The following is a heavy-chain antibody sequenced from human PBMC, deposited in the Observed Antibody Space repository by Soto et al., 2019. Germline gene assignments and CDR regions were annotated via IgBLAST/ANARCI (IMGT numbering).Heavy chain of an antibody. CDR2: ISGGARST. D-gene: IGHD2-2*01. CDR1: GFTFSTYD. J-gene: IGHJ4*02. V-gene: IGHV3-23*01. Sequence: GGSLRLSCVAYGFTFSTYDMSWVRQAPGKGLEWVSAISGGARSTYYAESVKGRFTISRDNSKNTLSLQMNSLRAEDTAVYYCAKDTKKGTSHSDYWGQGTRVTVSS. CDR3: AKDTKKGTSHSDY.